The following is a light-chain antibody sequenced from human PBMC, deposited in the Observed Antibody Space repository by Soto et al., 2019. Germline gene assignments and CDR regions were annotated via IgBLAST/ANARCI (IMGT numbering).Light chain of an antibody. CDR1: QSVRSDY. J-gene: IGKJ4*01. CDR3: QQYGNSPLT. V-gene: IGKV3-20*01. CDR2: GVS. Sequence: LTQSPSSLSLSPGQRATLSCRASQSVRSDYFAWYQQKPGQAPRVIIFGVSTRATGVPDRFSGSGSGTDFTLTISIREPEDFALYYCQQYGNSPLTFGGWTKVEIK.